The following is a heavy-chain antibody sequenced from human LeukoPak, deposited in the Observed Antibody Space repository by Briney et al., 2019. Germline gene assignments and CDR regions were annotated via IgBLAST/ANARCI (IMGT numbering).Heavy chain of an antibody. CDR3: ARDKGSSRGEKYYFDY. V-gene: IGHV3-7*05. CDR2: IKSAGSDN. Sequence: GGSLRLSCAASGFSFSHYSMTWVRQTPGKGLEWVATIKSAGSDNYSVNFVKGRFTISRDNAKASLSLQMNSLRAEDTAVCYCARDKGSSRGEKYYFDYWGQGTLVTVSS. J-gene: IGHJ4*02. D-gene: IGHD6-13*01. CDR1: GFSFSHYS.